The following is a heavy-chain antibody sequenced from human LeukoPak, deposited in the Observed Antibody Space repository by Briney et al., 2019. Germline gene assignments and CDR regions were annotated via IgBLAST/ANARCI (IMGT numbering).Heavy chain of an antibody. J-gene: IGHJ5*02. CDR1: GFAFNTYA. CDR3: AKDYYSSGSYPTA. Sequence: GGSLRLSCAASGFAFNTYAMNWVRQAPGKGLEWVSTITDIGGSRNYAESVKGRFTVSRDNSKNTVYLQMNSLRLDDTAVYYCAKDYYSSGSYPTAWGQGVLVTVSS. D-gene: IGHD3-10*01. V-gene: IGHV3-23*01. CDR2: ITDIGGSR.